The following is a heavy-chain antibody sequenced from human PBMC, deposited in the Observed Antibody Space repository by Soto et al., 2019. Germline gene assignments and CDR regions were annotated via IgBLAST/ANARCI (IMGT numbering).Heavy chain of an antibody. V-gene: IGHV3-30-3*01. J-gene: IGHJ4*02. Sequence: GGSLRLSCAASGFTFSSYAMHWVRQAPGKGLEWVAVISYDGSNKYYADSVKGRFTISRDNSKNTLYLQMNSLRAEDTAVYYCARDRPRSGTAAPSGHFDYWGQGTLVTVSS. D-gene: IGHD6-6*01. CDR2: ISYDGSNK. CDR3: ARDRPRSGTAAPSGHFDY. CDR1: GFTFSSYA.